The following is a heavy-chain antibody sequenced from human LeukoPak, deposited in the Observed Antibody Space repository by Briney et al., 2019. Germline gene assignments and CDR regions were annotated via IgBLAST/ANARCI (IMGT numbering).Heavy chain of an antibody. CDR2: IYYSGSA. CDR1: GGSISSGDYF. D-gene: IGHD6-19*01. J-gene: IGHJ2*01. V-gene: IGHV4-30-4*01. CDR3: ARAEVTAGTKYFDL. Sequence: SQTLSLTCNVSGGSISSGDYFWSWIRQPPRKGLEWIGYIYYSGSAYYSPSLRSRFTISVDTSENQFSLKLSSVTATDTAVYYCARAEVTAGTKYFDLWGRGTLVTVSS.